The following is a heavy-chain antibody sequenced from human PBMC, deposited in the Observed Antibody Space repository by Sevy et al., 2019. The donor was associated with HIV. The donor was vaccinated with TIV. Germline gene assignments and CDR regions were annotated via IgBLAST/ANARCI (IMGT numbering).Heavy chain of an antibody. CDR2: INYSGIT. CDR3: VGPKLTYTSGWYYLDY. J-gene: IGHJ4*02. Sequence: SETLSLTCTVSGASISSSGYYWGWIRQPPGTGLEWIGSINYSGITFYNPSLKSRVTISADTSKNQFSLRLSSVTAADSSIYFCVGPKLTYTSGWYYLDYWGQGTVVTVSS. CDR1: GASISSSGYY. D-gene: IGHD6-13*01. V-gene: IGHV4-39*01.